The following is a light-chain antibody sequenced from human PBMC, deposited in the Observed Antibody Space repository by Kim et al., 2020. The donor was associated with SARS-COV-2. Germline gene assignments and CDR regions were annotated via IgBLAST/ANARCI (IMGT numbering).Light chain of an antibody. V-gene: IGLV7-46*01. CDR1: TGSVTSNHY. Sequence: QAVVTQESSLTVSPGGTVTLTCGSTTGSVTSNHYAFWFQQRPGQAPRTLIYDTNKRQSWTSSRFSGSLRGGEAALTLSGAQPEDEADYYCLLYYSGARVFGGGTQLTVL. CDR2: DTN. CDR3: LLYYSGARV. J-gene: IGLJ3*02.